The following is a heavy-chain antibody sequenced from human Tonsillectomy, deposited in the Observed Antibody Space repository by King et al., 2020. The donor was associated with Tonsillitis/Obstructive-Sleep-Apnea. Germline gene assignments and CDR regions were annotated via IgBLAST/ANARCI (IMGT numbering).Heavy chain of an antibody. Sequence: VQLVESGGGLVQPGGSLRLSCAASGYTFSSYEMNWVRQAPGKGLEWVSYISSSGSTIYYADSVKGRFTISRDNAKNSLYLQMNSLRAEDTAVYYCARDPPASWCVHYWYFDPWGRGTLVTVSS. CDR1: GYTFSSYE. J-gene: IGHJ2*01. CDR3: ARDPPASWCVHYWYFDP. CDR2: ISSSGSTI. D-gene: IGHD2-2*01. V-gene: IGHV3-48*03.